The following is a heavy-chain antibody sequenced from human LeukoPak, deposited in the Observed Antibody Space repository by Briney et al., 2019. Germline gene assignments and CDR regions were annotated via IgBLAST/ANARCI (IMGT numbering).Heavy chain of an antibody. V-gene: IGHV3-7*01. CDR3: ARESGYSGYDLYYFDY. J-gene: IGHJ4*02. D-gene: IGHD5-12*01. CDR2: IKQDGSEK. CDR1: GFTFSSYW. Sequence: PGGSLRLSCAASGFTFSSYWMSWVRQAPGKGLEWVANIKQDGSEKYYVDSVKGRFTISRGNAKNSLYLQMNSLRAEDTAVYYCARESGYSGYDLYYFDYWGQGTLVTVSS.